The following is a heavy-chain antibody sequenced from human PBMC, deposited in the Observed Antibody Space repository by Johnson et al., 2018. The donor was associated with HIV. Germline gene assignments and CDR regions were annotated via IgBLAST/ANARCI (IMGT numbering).Heavy chain of an antibody. V-gene: IGHV3-9*01. J-gene: IGHJ3*02. Sequence: QLVESGGGLVQPGRSLRLSCAASGFTFDDYAMHWVRQAPGKGLEWVSGISWNSGSIGYADSVKGRFTISRDNAKNSLYLQMNSLRAEDTALYYCPTDTTYSYDSSALPDAFDIWGQGTMVTVSS. CDR1: GFTFDDYA. D-gene: IGHD3-22*01. CDR3: PTDTTYSYDSSALPDAFDI. CDR2: ISWNSGSI.